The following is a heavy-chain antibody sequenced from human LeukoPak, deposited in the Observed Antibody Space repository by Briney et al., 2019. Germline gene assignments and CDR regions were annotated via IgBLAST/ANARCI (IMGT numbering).Heavy chain of an antibody. J-gene: IGHJ4*02. CDR2: RNPNNGDS. V-gene: IGHV1-8*03. CDR1: GYTFTNYH. CDR3: ARTTSFTASGYDY. Sequence: GASVNVSCKASGYTFTNYHINWVRQASGQGLECMGWRNPNNGDSGYAQKFQGRVTITRDTYISTSYMELRSLRSDDTAVYFCARTTSFTASGYDYWGQGTLVTVSS. D-gene: IGHD6-25*01.